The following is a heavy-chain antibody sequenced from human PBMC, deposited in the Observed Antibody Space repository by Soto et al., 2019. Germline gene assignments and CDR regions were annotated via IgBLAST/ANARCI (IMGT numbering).Heavy chain of an antibody. V-gene: IGHV3-23*01. CDR1: GFSFGGYA. CDR3: AKFQLVGGHCSRTGCYGGFDS. CDR2: IPGRSDAT. J-gene: IGHJ4*02. Sequence: GGSLRLSCAASGFSFGGYAMSWVRQAPGKGLEWVSTIPGRSDATYNADSVQGRFTISRDNSKNTLYLQMNSLRAEDTAVYYCAKFQLVGGHCSRTGCYGGFDSWGQGTLVTVSS. D-gene: IGHD2-2*01.